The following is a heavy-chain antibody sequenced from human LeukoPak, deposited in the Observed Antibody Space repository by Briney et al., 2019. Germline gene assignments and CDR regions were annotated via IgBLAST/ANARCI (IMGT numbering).Heavy chain of an antibody. CDR2: INWNGGST. Sequence: GGSLRLSCAASGFTFDDYGISWVRQAPRKRLEWVSGINWNGGSTGYADSVKGRFTISRDNAKNSLYLQMNSLRAEDTALYYCARKSGHCSSTSCPEGDYGDYAHFDAFDIWGQGTMVTVPS. CDR1: GFTFDDYG. V-gene: IGHV3-20*04. D-gene: IGHD2-2*03. J-gene: IGHJ3*02. CDR3: ARKSGHCSSTSCPEGDYGDYAHFDAFDI.